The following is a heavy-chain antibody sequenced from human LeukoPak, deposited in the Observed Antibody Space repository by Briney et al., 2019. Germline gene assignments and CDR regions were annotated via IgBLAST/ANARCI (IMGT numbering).Heavy chain of an antibody. Sequence: GESLKISCKGSGYSFTSYWIGWVRQMPGKGPEWMGIIYPGDSDTRYSPSFQGQVTISADKSISTAYLQWSSLKASDTAMYYCARPGYYYDSSGYFRDYWGQGTLVTVSS. D-gene: IGHD3-22*01. CDR2: IYPGDSDT. J-gene: IGHJ4*02. CDR1: GYSFTSYW. CDR3: ARPGYYYDSSGYFRDY. V-gene: IGHV5-51*01.